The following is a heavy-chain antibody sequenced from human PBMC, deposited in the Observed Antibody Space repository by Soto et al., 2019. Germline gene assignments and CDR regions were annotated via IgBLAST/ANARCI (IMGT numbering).Heavy chain of an antibody. CDR1: GGTFSSYT. CDR2: IIPILGIA. CDR3: ASAPNYGDSVAEYFQH. D-gene: IGHD4-17*01. J-gene: IGHJ1*01. Sequence: QVQLVQSGAEVKKPGSSVKVSCKASGGTFSSYTISWVRQAPGQGLEWMGRIIPILGIANYAQKFQGRVTITADKSTSTAYMELSSLRSEDTAVYYCASAPNYGDSVAEYFQHWGQGTLVTVSS. V-gene: IGHV1-69*02.